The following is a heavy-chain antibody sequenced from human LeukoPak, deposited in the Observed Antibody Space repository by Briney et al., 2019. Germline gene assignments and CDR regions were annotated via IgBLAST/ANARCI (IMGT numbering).Heavy chain of an antibody. CDR1: GFTVSSNY. J-gene: IGHJ4*02. CDR2: IYSGGST. CDR3: AKEYYYDSSGPFDY. D-gene: IGHD3-22*01. Sequence: PGGSLRLSCAASGFTVSSNYMSWVRQAPGKGLEWVSVIYSGGSTYYADSVKGRFTISRDNSKNTLYLQMNSLRAEDTAVYYCAKEYYYDSSGPFDYWGQGTLVTVSS. V-gene: IGHV3-53*01.